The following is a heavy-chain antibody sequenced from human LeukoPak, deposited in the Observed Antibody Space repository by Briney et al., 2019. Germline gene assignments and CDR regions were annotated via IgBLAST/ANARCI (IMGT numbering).Heavy chain of an antibody. D-gene: IGHD2-15*01. CDR2: IWYDGGKK. Sequence: GRSLRLSCATSGFTFSSSGMHWVRQAPGKGLEGVAVIWYDGGKKYYADSVKGRFTISRENSQNTVYLQMNSLRAEDTAVYYCARVYCSGGSCYGPFDYWGQGTLVTVS. CDR3: ARVYCSGGSCYGPFDY. J-gene: IGHJ4*02. CDR1: GFTFSSSG. V-gene: IGHV3-33*01.